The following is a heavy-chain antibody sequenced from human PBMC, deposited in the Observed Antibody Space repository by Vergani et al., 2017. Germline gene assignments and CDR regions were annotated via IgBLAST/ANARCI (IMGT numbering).Heavy chain of an antibody. CDR2: ISSSGSTI. J-gene: IGHJ6*03. Sequence: QVQLVESGGGLVKPGGSLRLSCAASGFTFSDYYMSWIRQAPGKGLEWVSYISSSGSTIYYADSVKGRFTISRDNAKNSLYLQMNSLRAEDTAVYYCARTGAVYSYDTYYYYYYMDVWGKGTTVTVSS. CDR1: GFTFSDYY. V-gene: IGHV3-11*01. CDR3: ARTGAVYSYDTYYYYYYMDV. D-gene: IGHD5-18*01.